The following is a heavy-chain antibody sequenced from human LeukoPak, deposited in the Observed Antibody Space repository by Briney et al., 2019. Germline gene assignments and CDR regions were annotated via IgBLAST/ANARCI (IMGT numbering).Heavy chain of an antibody. V-gene: IGHV3-66*02. J-gene: IGHJ4*02. D-gene: IGHD3-22*01. Sequence: GGSLRLSCAASGFTVSSNYMSWVRQAPGKGLEWVSVIYSGGSTYYADSVEGRFTISRDNSKNTLYLQMNSLRAEDTAVYYCARDDKAGPSKSTTDYWGQGTLVTVSS. CDR2: IYSGGST. CDR3: ARDDKAGPSKSTTDY. CDR1: GFTVSSNY.